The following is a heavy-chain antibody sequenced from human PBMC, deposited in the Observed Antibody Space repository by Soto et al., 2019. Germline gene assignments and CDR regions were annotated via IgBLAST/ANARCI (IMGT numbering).Heavy chain of an antibody. CDR2: ISSSSSTI. Sequence: GGSLRLSCAASGFTFSSYSMNWVRQAPGKGLEWVSYISSSSSTIYYADSVKGRFTISRDNAKNSLYLQMNSLRAEDTAVYYCARVGIVFLEIYYFDYWGQGTLVTVSS. J-gene: IGHJ4*02. CDR1: GFTFSSYS. CDR3: ARVGIVFLEIYYFDY. V-gene: IGHV3-48*01. D-gene: IGHD3-3*01.